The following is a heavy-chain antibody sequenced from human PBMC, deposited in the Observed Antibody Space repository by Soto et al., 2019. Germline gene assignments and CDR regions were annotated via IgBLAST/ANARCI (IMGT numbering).Heavy chain of an antibody. CDR2: IIPIFNST. CDR1: GSRFSNYV. D-gene: IGHD2-2*02. Sequence: QVQLVQSGAEVKTPGSSLKVSCKVSGSRFSNYVISWVRQAPGHGLEWLGRIIPIFNSTKYAQTFQGRDTITADNSTSTASLELSSLRSDDTAVYYCAREGRGKKAGYNGLVSLGYWGQGTLVTVSS. V-gene: IGHV1-69*06. CDR3: AREGRGKKAGYNGLVSLGY. J-gene: IGHJ4*02.